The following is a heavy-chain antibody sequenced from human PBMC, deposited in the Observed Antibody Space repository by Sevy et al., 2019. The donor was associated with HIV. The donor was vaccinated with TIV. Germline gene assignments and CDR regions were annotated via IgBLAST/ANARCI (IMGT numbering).Heavy chain of an antibody. D-gene: IGHD3-10*01. CDR2: IYTSGST. CDR1: GGSISSYY. J-gene: IGHJ5*02. V-gene: IGHV4-4*07. CDR3: ARESVTIVRGVINWFDP. Sequence: SETLSLTCTVSGGSISSYYWSWIRQPAGKGLEWIGRIYTSGSTNYNPSLKSRVTMSVDTSKNQFSLKLSSVTAADTAVYYCARESVTIVRGVINWFDPWGQGTLVTVSS.